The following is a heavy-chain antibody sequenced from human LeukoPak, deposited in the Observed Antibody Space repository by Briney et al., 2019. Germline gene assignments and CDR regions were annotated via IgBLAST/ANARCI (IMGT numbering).Heavy chain of an antibody. J-gene: IGHJ4*02. Sequence: GWSLRLSCAASGITVSANYWNWVRQAPGKGLEWVSVISSGGSTSYADSVKGRFTISRDNSKNTLYLQMNSLRAEDTAVYYCARGWSSSSYFGYWGQGTLVTVSS. V-gene: IGHV3-66*01. CDR3: ARGWSSSSYFGY. CDR1: GITVSANY. D-gene: IGHD6-6*01. CDR2: ISSGGST.